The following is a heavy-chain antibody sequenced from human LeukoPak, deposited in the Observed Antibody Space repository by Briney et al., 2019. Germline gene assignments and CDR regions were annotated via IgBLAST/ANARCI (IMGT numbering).Heavy chain of an antibody. Sequence: ASVKVSCKASGYTFTSYGISWVRQAPGQGLEWMGWINPNGGTTNYAQKFQGRVTMTRDTSISTAYMELSRLRSDDTAVFYCARGGYTGYDFHYWGQGTLVTVSS. J-gene: IGHJ4*02. D-gene: IGHD5-12*01. V-gene: IGHV1-2*02. CDR3: ARGGYTGYDFHY. CDR2: INPNGGTT. CDR1: GYTFTSYG.